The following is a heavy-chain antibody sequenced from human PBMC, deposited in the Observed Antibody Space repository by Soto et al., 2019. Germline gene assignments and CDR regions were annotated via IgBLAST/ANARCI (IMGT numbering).Heavy chain of an antibody. J-gene: IGHJ5*02. CDR2: IYYSGST. V-gene: IGHV4-31*03. CDR1: GGSISSGGYY. CDR3: ARGGWVTTPPSNWFDP. Sequence: TLSLTCTVSGGSISSGGYYWSWIRQHPGKGLEWIGYIYYSGSTYYNPSLKSRVTISVDTSKNQFSLKLSSVTAADTAVYYCARGGWVTTPPSNWFDPWGQGTLVTVS. D-gene: IGHD4-17*01.